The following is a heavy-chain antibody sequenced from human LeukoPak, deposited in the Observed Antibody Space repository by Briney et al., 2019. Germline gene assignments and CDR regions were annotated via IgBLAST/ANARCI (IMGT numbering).Heavy chain of an antibody. Sequence: TGGSLRLSCAASGFTFSDYYMSWIRQAPGKGLEWVSYISSSGSTIYYADSVKGRFTISRDNAKNSLYLQMNSLRAEDTALYYCTKDLTFRGYSGYDPFDSWGQGTLVTVST. J-gene: IGHJ4*02. CDR1: GFTFSDYY. CDR2: ISSSGSTI. CDR3: TKDLTFRGYSGYDPFDS. V-gene: IGHV3-11*01. D-gene: IGHD5-12*01.